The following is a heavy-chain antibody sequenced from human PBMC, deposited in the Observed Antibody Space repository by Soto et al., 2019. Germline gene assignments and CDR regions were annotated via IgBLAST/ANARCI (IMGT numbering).Heavy chain of an antibody. D-gene: IGHD3-9*01. Sequence: QLQLQESGPGLVKPSETLSLTCTVSGGSISSSSYYWGWIRQPPGKGLEWIGSIYYSGSTYYNPSLKSRVTISVATSKNQFSLKLSSVTAADTAVYYCARLNYDILTGYYHPPDYWGQGTLVTVSS. V-gene: IGHV4-39*01. J-gene: IGHJ4*02. CDR3: ARLNYDILTGYYHPPDY. CDR1: GGSISSSSYY. CDR2: IYYSGST.